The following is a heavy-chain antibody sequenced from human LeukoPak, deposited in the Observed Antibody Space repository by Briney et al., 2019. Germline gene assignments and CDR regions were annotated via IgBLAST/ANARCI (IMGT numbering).Heavy chain of an antibody. CDR3: AREQDIVVVPAGFDP. J-gene: IGHJ5*02. CDR1: GYTFTGYY. Sequence: ASXXVSCKASGYTFTGYYMHWVRQAPGQGLEWMGRINPNSGGTNYAQKFQGRVTMTRDTSISTAYMELSRLRSDDTAVYYCAREQDIVVVPAGFDPWGQGTLVTVSS. V-gene: IGHV1-2*06. CDR2: INPNSGGT. D-gene: IGHD2-2*01.